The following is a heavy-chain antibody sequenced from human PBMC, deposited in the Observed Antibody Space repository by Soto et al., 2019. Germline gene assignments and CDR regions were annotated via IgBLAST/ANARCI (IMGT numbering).Heavy chain of an antibody. V-gene: IGHV1-69*12. CDR3: AGEVRGTGEHL. D-gene: IGHD3-16*01. J-gene: IGHJ5*02. Sequence: QVQLVQSGAEVKKPGSSVRVSCRTSGCTFKKYGFSWVRQAPGQGLEWRGGIIPMYGIANYGQIFQGRLTITADESTNTFYMDWTSLKCDATAGYLCAGEVRGTGEHLWGQGTQVTVSS. CDR1: GCTFKKYG. CDR2: IIPMYGIA.